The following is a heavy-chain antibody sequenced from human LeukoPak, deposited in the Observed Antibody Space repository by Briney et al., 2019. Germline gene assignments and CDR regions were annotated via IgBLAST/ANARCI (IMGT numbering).Heavy chain of an antibody. J-gene: IGHJ4*02. Sequence: GGSLRLSCAASGFTFSSYSMNWVRQAPGKGLEWVSSISSSSSYIYYADSVKGRFTISRDNAKNSLYLQMNSLRAEDTAVYYCARDVSIAAAGTDYWGQGTLVTVSS. D-gene: IGHD6-13*01. V-gene: IGHV3-21*01. CDR1: GFTFSSYS. CDR3: ARDVSIAAAGTDY. CDR2: ISSSSSYI.